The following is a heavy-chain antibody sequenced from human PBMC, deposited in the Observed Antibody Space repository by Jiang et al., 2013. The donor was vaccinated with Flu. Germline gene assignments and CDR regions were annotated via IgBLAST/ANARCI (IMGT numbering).Heavy chain of an antibody. CDR1: GFTFRSYW. J-gene: IGHJ4*02. CDR3: ARGSVVTVRPLDY. V-gene: IGHV3-74*01. D-gene: IGHD4-11*01. CDR2: INRDGSST. Sequence: QLVESGGGLVQPGGSLRLSCAASGFTFRSYWMHWVRQAPGKGLVWVSHINRDGSSTSYADSVKGRFTISRDNAKNTLYLQMNSLRAEDTAVYYCARGSVVTVRPLDYWGQGTLVTVSS.